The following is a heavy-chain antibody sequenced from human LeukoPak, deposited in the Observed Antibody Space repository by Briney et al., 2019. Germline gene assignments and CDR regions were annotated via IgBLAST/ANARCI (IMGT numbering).Heavy chain of an antibody. Sequence: PSVKVSCKASGYTFTVYYMHWVRQAPGQGLEWMGWINPNSGGTKYAKKFQGRVTMTRDTSISTAYMELSRLRSDDTAVYYCARSGDIDAFDIWGQGTMVTVSS. CDR3: ARSGDIDAFDI. J-gene: IGHJ3*02. D-gene: IGHD5-12*01. CDR2: INPNSGGT. CDR1: GYTFTVYY. V-gene: IGHV1-2*02.